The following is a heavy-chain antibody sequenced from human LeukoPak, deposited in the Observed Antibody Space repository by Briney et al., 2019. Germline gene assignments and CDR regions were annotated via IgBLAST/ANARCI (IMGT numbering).Heavy chain of an antibody. CDR3: ARPTWTNYMDV. D-gene: IGHD3/OR15-3a*01. CDR1: GFTFSSYS. J-gene: IGHJ6*03. CDR2: ISSSSSYI. V-gene: IGHV3-21*01. Sequence: GGSLRLSCAASGFTFSSYSMNWVRQAPGKGLEWVSSISSSSSYIYYADSVKGRFTISRDNAKNSVSLQMNSLRAEDTAVYFCARPTWTNYMDVWGKGTAVTISS.